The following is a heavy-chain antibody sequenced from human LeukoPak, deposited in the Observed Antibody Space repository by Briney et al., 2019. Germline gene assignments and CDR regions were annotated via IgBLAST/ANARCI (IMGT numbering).Heavy chain of an antibody. J-gene: IGHJ4*02. CDR1: GFSSYS. Sequence: GGSLRLSCAASGFSSYSLNWVRQAPGKGLEWVSSISSGSDYVYYADSVKGRFTISRDNANNSLYLQMNSLTAEDTAVFYCARVGSRGYYYDYWGQGTLVTVSS. CDR2: ISSGSDYV. V-gene: IGHV3-21*01. CDR3: ARVGSRGYYYDY. D-gene: IGHD1-26*01.